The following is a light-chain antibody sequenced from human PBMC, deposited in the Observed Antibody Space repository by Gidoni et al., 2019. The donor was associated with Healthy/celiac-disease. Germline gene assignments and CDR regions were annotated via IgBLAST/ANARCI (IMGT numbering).Light chain of an antibody. Sequence: EIVFTQSPGTLSLSPGERATLSCRTRQRVSSSYLDWHQQKPGQAPRLLLYAASSRATGIPDRGSGSGSGTDFTITSSRLEPEDVEVYYCQQYGSQETFGQGTKVEIK. CDR2: AAS. CDR3: QQYGSQET. J-gene: IGKJ1*01. V-gene: IGKV3-20*01. CDR1: QRVSSSY.